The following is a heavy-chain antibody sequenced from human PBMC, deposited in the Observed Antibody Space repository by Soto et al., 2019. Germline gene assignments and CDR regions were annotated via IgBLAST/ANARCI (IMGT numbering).Heavy chain of an antibody. J-gene: IGHJ4*02. CDR3: ARTDVWSGYYLFDY. V-gene: IGHV3-11*06. CDR2: ISSSSSYT. D-gene: IGHD3-3*01. CDR1: GFTFSDYY. Sequence: PGGSLRLSCAASGFTFSDYYMSWIRQAPGKGLEWVSYISSSSSYTNYADSVKGRFTISRDNAKNSLYLQMNSLRAEDTAVYYCARTDVWSGYYLFDYWGQGTLVTVSS.